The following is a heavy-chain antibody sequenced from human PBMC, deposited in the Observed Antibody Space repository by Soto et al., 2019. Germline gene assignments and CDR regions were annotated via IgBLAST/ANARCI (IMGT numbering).Heavy chain of an antibody. Sequence: QVQLQQWGAGLLKPSETLSLTCAVYGGSFSGYYWSWIRQPPGKGLEWIGEINHSGSTNYNPALNRRVTISVDTSKNQFSLKLSSVTAADTAVYYCASPRSDDYAWFDPWGQGTLVTVSS. CDR3: ASPRSDDYAWFDP. V-gene: IGHV4-34*01. CDR2: INHSGST. J-gene: IGHJ5*02. D-gene: IGHD4-17*01. CDR1: GGSFSGYY.